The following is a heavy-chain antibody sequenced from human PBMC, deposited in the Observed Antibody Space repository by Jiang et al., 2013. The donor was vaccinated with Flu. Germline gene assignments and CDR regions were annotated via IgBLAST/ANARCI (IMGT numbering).Heavy chain of an antibody. J-gene: IGHJ3*01. D-gene: IGHD5-24*01. CDR2: IYYSENM. V-gene: IGHV4-39*01. CDR1: GASVSFTSYY. Sequence: SGSGLVKPSGTLSLSCTVSGASVSFTSYYWGWIRQPPGKGLEWIGSIYYSENMYFNPSLQSRVTMSIDKSKKQFSLKLSSVTAADTAVYYCARQSEMTIPRVWGQGTMVTVSS. CDR3: ARQSEMTIPRV.